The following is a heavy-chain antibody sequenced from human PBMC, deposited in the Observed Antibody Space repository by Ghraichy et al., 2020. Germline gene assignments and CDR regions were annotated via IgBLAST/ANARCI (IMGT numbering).Heavy chain of an antibody. Sequence: GEYLNISCAASGFTFSSYWMHWVRQAPGKGLVWVSRINSDGSSTSYADSVKGRFTISSDNAKNTLYLQMNSLRAEDTAVYYCARDSASNHDFDYWGQGTLVTVSS. CDR2: INSDGSST. J-gene: IGHJ4*02. CDR1: GFTFSSYW. D-gene: IGHD4-11*01. V-gene: IGHV3-74*01. CDR3: ARDSASNHDFDY.